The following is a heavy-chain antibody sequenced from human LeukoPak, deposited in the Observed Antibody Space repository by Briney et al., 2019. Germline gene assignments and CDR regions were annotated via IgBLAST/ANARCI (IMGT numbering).Heavy chain of an antibody. D-gene: IGHD6-19*01. V-gene: IGHV4-61*02. CDR2: IYTSGST. Sequence: SETLSLTCTVSGGSINSNSYYWGWIRQPPGKGLEWIGRIYTSGSTNYNPSLKSRVTISVDTSKNQFSLKLSSVTAADTAVYYCARGGIAVAGIPFDYWGQGTLVTVSS. CDR3: ARGGIAVAGIPFDY. CDR1: GGSINSNSYY. J-gene: IGHJ4*02.